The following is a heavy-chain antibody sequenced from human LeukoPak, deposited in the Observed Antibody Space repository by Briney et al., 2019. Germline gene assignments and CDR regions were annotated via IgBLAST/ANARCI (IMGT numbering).Heavy chain of an antibody. V-gene: IGHV1-46*01. CDR3: ARELDDY. D-gene: IGHD3-3*01. CDR1: GYTFTSNY. Sequence: ASVKVSCKAFGYTFTSNYMHWVRQAPGQGPEWMGVISPSGGSTTYAQKFQGRVTLTRDMSTSTDYLELSSLRSEDTAVYYCARELDDYWGQGALVTVSS. J-gene: IGHJ4*02. CDR2: ISPSGGST.